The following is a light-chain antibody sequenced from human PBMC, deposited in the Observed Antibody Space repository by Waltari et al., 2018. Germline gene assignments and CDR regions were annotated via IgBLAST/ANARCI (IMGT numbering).Light chain of an antibody. J-gene: IGLJ2*01. CDR3: QSYDSSLSGVV. V-gene: IGLV1-40*01. Sequence: QSVLTQPPSVSGAPGPRVTISCTESSSNIGAGYDVHWYQQLPGTAPKLLIYGNSNRPSGVPDRFSGSKSGTSASLAITGLQAEDEADYYCQSYDSSLSGVVFGGGTKLTVL. CDR1: SSNIGAGYD. CDR2: GNS.